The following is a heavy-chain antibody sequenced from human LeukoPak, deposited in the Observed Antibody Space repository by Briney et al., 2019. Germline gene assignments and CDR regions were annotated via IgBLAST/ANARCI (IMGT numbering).Heavy chain of an antibody. CDR2: INHSGST. J-gene: IGHJ5*02. V-gene: IGHV4-34*01. CDR3: ARRRMVVAARPAWFDP. Sequence: PSETLSLTCAVYGGSFSGYYWSWIRQPPGKGLEWIGEINHSGSTNYNPSLKSRVTISVDTSKNQFSLKLSSVTAADTAVYYCARRRMVVAARPAWFDPWGQGTLVTVSS. D-gene: IGHD2-15*01. CDR1: GGSFSGYY.